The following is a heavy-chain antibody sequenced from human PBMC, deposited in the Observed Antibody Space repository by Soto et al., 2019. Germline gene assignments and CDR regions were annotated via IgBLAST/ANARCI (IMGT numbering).Heavy chain of an antibody. Sequence: EVQLLESGGGFVQPGGSLRLSCAASGFTFSTFAMTWVRQAPGKGLEWVSSISASGTHTYHADSGRGPLTISSDDSVTTLYLQLNCLRGGDTAVYYCAKGLRPWNHMDAWGRGTTVTVSS. J-gene: IGHJ6*03. D-gene: IGHD1-1*01. CDR2: ISASGTHT. CDR1: GFTFSTFA. V-gene: IGHV3-23*01. CDR3: AKGLRPWNHMDA.